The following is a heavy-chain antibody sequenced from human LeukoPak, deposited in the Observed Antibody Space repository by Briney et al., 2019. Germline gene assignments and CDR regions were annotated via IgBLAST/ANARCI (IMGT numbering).Heavy chain of an antibody. J-gene: IGHJ6*03. Sequence: SETLSLTCAVYGGSFSGYYWTWIRQTPGKGLEWIGEMNPSGATNYNPSLKSRVTISVDTSKNQFSLRLSSVTAADTAVYYCARGRQDVGMIVVVMTAVSYYLDVWGKGTTVTVS. CDR1: GGSFSGYY. V-gene: IGHV4-34*01. CDR3: ARGRQDVGMIVVVMTAVSYYLDV. D-gene: IGHD3-22*01. CDR2: MNPSGAT.